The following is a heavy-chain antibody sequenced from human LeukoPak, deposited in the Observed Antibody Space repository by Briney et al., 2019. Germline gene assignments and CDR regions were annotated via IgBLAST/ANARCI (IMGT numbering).Heavy chain of an antibody. J-gene: IGHJ3*02. CDR2: IYNNGRT. CDR3: NYYGSGSYYRGVLDAFDI. D-gene: IGHD3-10*01. Sequence: SETLSLTCTVSGGSISSGDYYWSWIRQPAGKGLEWIGYIYNNGRTYYNPSLKSRVTISVDTSKNQFSLKLSSVTAADTAVYYCNYYGSGSYYRGVLDAFDIWGQGTMVTVSS. CDR1: GGSISSGDYY. V-gene: IGHV4-30-4*01.